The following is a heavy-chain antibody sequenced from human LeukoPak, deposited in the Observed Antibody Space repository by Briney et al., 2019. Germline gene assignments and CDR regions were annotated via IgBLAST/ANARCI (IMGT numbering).Heavy chain of an antibody. J-gene: IGHJ4*02. CDR3: ARESGYYGSGSYYD. CDR1: SGSVSNSHYY. V-gene: IGHV4-39*07. CDR2: IFYSGNT. Sequence: RPSETLSLTCTVSSGSVSNSHYYWAWVRQPPGKGLEWLGSIFYSGNTHYNPSLKSPVTISIDTSKNQFSLKVSSVTAADTAIYYCARESGYYGSGSYYDWGQGTLVTVSS. D-gene: IGHD3-10*01.